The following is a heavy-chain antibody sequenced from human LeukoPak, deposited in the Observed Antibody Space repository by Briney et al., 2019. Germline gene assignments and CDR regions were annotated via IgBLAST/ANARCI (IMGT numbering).Heavy chain of an antibody. V-gene: IGHV3-7*01. CDR2: IKQDGSEK. CDR3: ARAEAINYDYVWGSYRPSPFDY. CDR1: GFTFSSYW. Sequence: PGGSPRLSCAASGFTFSSYWMSWVRQAPGKGLEWVANIKQDGSEKYYVDSVKGRFTISRDNAKNSLYLQMNSLRAEDTAVYYCARAEAINYDYVWGSYRPSPFDYWGQGTLVTVSS. J-gene: IGHJ4*02. D-gene: IGHD3-16*02.